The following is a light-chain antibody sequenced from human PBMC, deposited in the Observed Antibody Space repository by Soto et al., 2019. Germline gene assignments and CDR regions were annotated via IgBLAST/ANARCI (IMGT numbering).Light chain of an antibody. CDR3: DSYTSSRAYV. Sequence: QSALTQPASVSGSPGQSITISCTETSSDVGGYNYVSWYQQQAGKAPKLIIHEVSNRPSGVSNRFSGSKSGNTASLTISGLQAEDEADYYCDSYTSSRAYVFGIGTKVTVL. CDR1: SSDVGGYNY. V-gene: IGLV2-14*01. CDR2: EVS. J-gene: IGLJ1*01.